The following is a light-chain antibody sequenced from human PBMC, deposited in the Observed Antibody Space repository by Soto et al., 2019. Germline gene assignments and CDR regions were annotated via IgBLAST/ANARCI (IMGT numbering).Light chain of an antibody. V-gene: IGLV2-8*01. CDR3: SSYAGSSNV. J-gene: IGLJ1*01. CDR1: RSDVGAYNY. CDR2: EVN. Sequence: QSVLTQPASVSGSPGQSIAISCTGTRSDVGAYNYVSWYQQHPGKAPKLMIYEVNKRPSGVPDRFSGSKSGNTASLTVSGLQAEDEADYYCSSYAGSSNVFGTGTKVTVL.